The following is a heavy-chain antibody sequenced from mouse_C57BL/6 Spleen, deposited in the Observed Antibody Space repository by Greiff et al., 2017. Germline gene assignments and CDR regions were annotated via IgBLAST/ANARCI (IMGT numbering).Heavy chain of an antibody. V-gene: IGHV14-4*01. J-gene: IGHJ2*01. Sequence: VQLQQSGAELVRPGASVKLSCTASGFNIKDDYMHWVKQRPEQGLEWIGWIDPENGDTEYASKFQGKATITADTSSNTAYLQLSSLTSEDTAVYYCTKGHNYYGSSYGDYFDYWGQGTTLTVSS. CDR3: TKGHNYYGSSYGDYFDY. CDR2: IDPENGDT. CDR1: GFNIKDDY. D-gene: IGHD1-1*01.